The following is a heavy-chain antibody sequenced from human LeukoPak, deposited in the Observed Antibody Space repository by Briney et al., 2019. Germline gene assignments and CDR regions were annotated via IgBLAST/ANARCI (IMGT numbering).Heavy chain of an antibody. Sequence: GGTLRLSCAASGFTFSSYGMSWVRQAPGKGLEWVSAISGSGGSTYYADSVKGRFTISRDNSKNTLYLQMNSLRAEDTAVYYCAKTSVGATIDYWGQGTPVTVSS. CDR3: AKTSVGATIDY. V-gene: IGHV3-23*01. J-gene: IGHJ4*02. CDR1: GFTFSSYG. D-gene: IGHD1-26*01. CDR2: ISGSGGST.